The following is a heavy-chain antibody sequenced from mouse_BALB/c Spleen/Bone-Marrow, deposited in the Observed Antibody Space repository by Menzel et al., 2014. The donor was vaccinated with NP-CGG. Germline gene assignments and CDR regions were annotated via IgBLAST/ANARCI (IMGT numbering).Heavy chain of an antibody. D-gene: IGHD1-1*01. Sequence: VQRVESGAEVVKPGASVKVSCKASGYTFTNYWMQWVKQRPGQGLEWIGEIEPSDSYTNYNQDFKGEATLTVDKSSSAAYMRRSRLTYENSAVYYCARERTTVVSDYWGQGTPLTVSS. CDR2: IEPSDSYT. V-gene: IGHV1-69*02. CDR3: ARERTTVVSDY. J-gene: IGHJ2*01. CDR1: GYTFTNYW.